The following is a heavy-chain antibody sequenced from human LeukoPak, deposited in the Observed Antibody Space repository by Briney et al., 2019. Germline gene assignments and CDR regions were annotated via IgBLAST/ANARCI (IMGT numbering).Heavy chain of an antibody. CDR2: IIPIFGTA. J-gene: IGHJ3*02. D-gene: IGHD1-1*01. CDR3: ARAARYNWNDPNLHDAFDI. Sequence: SVKVSCKASGGTSSSYAISWVRQAPGQGLEWMGGIIPIFGTANYAQKFQGRVTITADESTSTAYMELSSLRSEDTAVYYCARAARYNWNDPNLHDAFDIWGQGTMVTVSS. CDR1: GGTSSSYA. V-gene: IGHV1-69*01.